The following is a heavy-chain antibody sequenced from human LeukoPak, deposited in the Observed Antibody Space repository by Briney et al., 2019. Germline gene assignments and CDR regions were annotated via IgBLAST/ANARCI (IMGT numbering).Heavy chain of an antibody. CDR2: INPNSGGT. CDR3: ARDLQWPDAFDI. V-gene: IGHV1-2*02. D-gene: IGHD6-19*01. Sequence: ASVKVSCKASGYTFTGHYMHWVRQAPGQGLEWMGWINPNSGGTNYAQKFQGRVTMTRDTSISTAYMELSRLRSDDTAVYYCARDLQWPDAFDIWGQGTMVTVSS. CDR1: GYTFTGHY. J-gene: IGHJ3*02.